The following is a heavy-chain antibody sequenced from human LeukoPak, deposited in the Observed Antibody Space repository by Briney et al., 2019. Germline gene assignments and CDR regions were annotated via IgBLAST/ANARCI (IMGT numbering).Heavy chain of an antibody. J-gene: IGHJ5*02. V-gene: IGHV4-59*01. Sequence: SETLSLTCTVSGGSISSYYWIWMRQPPGKGLEWIGYIYYSGSTNYNPSLKSRVTISVDASKNQFSLKLSSVTAADTAVYYCARGYNWFDPWGQGTLVTVSS. CDR2: IYYSGST. CDR1: GGSISSYY. CDR3: ARGYNWFDP.